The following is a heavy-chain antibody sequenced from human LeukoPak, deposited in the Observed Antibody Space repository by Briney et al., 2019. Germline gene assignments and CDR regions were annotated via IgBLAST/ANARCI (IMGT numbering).Heavy chain of an antibody. CDR2: IYYSGST. Sequence: SETLSLTCTVSGGSISSYYWSWIRQPPGKGLERIGYIYYSGSTNYNPSLKSRVTISVDTSKNQFSLKLSSVTAADTAVYYCARDLRGWENNWFDPWGQGTLVTVSS. CDR3: ARDLRGWENNWFDP. V-gene: IGHV4-59*01. CDR1: GGSISSYY. D-gene: IGHD1-26*01. J-gene: IGHJ5*02.